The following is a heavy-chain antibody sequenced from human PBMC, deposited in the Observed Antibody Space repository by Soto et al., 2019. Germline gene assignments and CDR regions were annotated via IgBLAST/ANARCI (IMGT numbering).Heavy chain of an antibody. D-gene: IGHD5-12*01. Sequence: SETLSLTCTVSGGAINTFYWSWVRQPAGKGLEWIGRIFSSGSTSFNPSLESRVAMSVDTSKNHFSLNLSSVTAADMAVYYCAREGSYSAYNFAHGIQLWSFDFWGQGALVTVSS. J-gene: IGHJ4*02. CDR3: AREGSYSAYNFAHGIQLWSFDF. V-gene: IGHV4-4*07. CDR1: GGAINTFY. CDR2: IFSSGST.